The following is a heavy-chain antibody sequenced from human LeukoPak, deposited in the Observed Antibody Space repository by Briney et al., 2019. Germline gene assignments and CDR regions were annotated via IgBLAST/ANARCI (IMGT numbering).Heavy chain of an antibody. D-gene: IGHD3-16*01. CDR3: ASAYAWGYFQH. CDR1: GFTFSSYW. J-gene: IGHJ1*01. V-gene: IGHV3-74*01. CDR2: INSDGSST. Sequence: PGGSLRLSCAASGFTFSSYWMHWVRQAPVKGLVWVSRINSDGSSTSYADSVKGRFTISRDNAKNTLYLQMNSLRAEDTAIYYCASAYAWGYFQHWGQGTLVTVSS.